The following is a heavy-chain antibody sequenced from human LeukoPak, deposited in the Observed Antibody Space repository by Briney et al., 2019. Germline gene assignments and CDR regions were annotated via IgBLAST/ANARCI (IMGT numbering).Heavy chain of an antibody. CDR1: GYTFTSYI. CDR2: ISAYNKR. V-gene: IGHV1-18*01. Sequence: GASVKVSCKASGYTFTSYIINWVRQAPGQGLGWMGWISAYNKRDYAQKFQGRVTMTTDTSTSTAYMELRNLRSDDTAVYYCARVSAPPDYGDYVSENWFDPWGQGTLVTVSS. D-gene: IGHD4-17*01. CDR3: ARVSAPPDYGDYVSENWFDP. J-gene: IGHJ5*02.